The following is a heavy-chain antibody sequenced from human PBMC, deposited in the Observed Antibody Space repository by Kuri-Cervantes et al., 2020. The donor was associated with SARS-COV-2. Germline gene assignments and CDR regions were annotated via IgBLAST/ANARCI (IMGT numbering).Heavy chain of an antibody. V-gene: IGHV3-9*03. CDR3: AKLVATNDVFDI. CDR1: GFPFDDYV. D-gene: IGHD5-12*01. Sequence: GGSLRLSCAASGFPFDDYVMHWVRQAPGKGLEWVSGISWNSGNIGYADSVKGRFTISRDNAKNSLYLQMNSLRAEDMALYYCAKLVATNDVFDIWGQGTKVTVSS. J-gene: IGHJ3*02. CDR2: ISWNSGNI.